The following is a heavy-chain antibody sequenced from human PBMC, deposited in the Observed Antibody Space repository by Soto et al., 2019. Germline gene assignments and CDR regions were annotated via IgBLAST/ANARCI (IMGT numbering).Heavy chain of an antibody. Sequence: AYPSETLSLTCTVSNGSISGSYWSWVRQPAGKRLEWIGRIHSSGTFNYNPSLKSRVTVSVDTSKNQVSLKLSSVTAADTAVYFCARDNKVSKGYGMDVWGQGTTVTVSS. CDR1: NGSISGSY. CDR2: IHSSGTF. CDR3: ARDNKVSKGYGMDV. V-gene: IGHV4-4*07. J-gene: IGHJ6*02.